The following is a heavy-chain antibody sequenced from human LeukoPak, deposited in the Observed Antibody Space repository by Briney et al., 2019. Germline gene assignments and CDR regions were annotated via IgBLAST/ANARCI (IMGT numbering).Heavy chain of an antibody. CDR2: IYHSGIT. V-gene: IGHV4-31*03. CDR3: ARVRGRYFDWHHDY. Sequence: KSSETLSLTCTVSGGSISSGSYYWNWIRQHPGKGLEWIGYIYHSGITYYNPSLKSRVTISVDTSKNQFSLRLSSVTAADTAVYYCARVRGRYFDWHHDYWGQGTLVTVSS. J-gene: IGHJ4*02. CDR1: GGSISSGSYY. D-gene: IGHD3-9*01.